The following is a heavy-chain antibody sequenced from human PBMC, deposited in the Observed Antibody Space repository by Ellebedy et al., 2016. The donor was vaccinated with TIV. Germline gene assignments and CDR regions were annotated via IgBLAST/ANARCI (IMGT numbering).Heavy chain of an antibody. Sequence: SETLSLTCTVSGASISTYSWSWIRQPPGKGLECFGYIYYSGNTNYNPSLKSRVTISIDTSKSQFSLTLTSVTAADTAVYFCASTRGNYYDSSDSQGRFDPWGQGTLVTVSS. V-gene: IGHV4-59*08. CDR2: IYYSGNT. CDR1: GASISTYS. CDR3: ASTRGNYYDSSDSQGRFDP. J-gene: IGHJ5*02. D-gene: IGHD3-22*01.